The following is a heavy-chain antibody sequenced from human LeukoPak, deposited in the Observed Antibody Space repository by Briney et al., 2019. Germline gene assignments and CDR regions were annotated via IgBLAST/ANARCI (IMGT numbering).Heavy chain of an antibody. J-gene: IGHJ4*02. CDR3: ARGRSGSYGFFDY. D-gene: IGHD3-10*01. Sequence: GGSLRLSCAASGFTFSSYSMNWVRQAPGKGLEWVSSISSSSSYIYYADSVKGRFTISRDNAKNSLDLQMNSLRAEDTAVYYCARGRSGSYGFFDYWSLGNLVTVSS. V-gene: IGHV3-21*01. CDR2: ISSSSSYI. CDR1: GFTFSSYS.